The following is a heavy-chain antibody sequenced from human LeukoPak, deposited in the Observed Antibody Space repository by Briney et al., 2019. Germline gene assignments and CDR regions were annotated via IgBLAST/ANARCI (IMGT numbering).Heavy chain of an antibody. CDR3: ARGRRVVRGVIYYFDY. CDR1: GYTFTSYD. D-gene: IGHD3-10*01. J-gene: IGHJ4*02. V-gene: IGHV1-8*01. Sequence: GASVKVSCKASGYTFTSYDINWVRQATGQGLEWMGWMNPNSGNTGYAQKFQGRVTMTRNTSISTAYMELSSLRSEDTAVYYCARGRRVVRGVIYYFDYWGQGTLVTVSS. CDR2: MNPNSGNT.